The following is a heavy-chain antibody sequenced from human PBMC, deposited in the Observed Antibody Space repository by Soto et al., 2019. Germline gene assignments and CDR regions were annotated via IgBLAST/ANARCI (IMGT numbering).Heavy chain of an antibody. D-gene: IGHD5-12*01. CDR2: ISAYNGNT. CDR1: GYTFTSYG. CDR3: AAVDIVVTMPPLRDDFDI. J-gene: IGHJ3*02. V-gene: IGHV1-18*01. Sequence: ASVKVSCKASGYTFTSYGISWVRQAPGQGLEWMGWISAYNGNTNYAQKLQGRVTMTTDTSTSTAYMELRSLRSDDTAVYYCAAVDIVVTMPPLRDDFDIRGPGLMVTGSS.